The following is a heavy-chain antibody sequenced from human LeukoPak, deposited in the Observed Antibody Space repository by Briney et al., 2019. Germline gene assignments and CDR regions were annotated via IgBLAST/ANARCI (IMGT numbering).Heavy chain of an antibody. D-gene: IGHD5-12*01. J-gene: IGHJ4*02. CDR1: GVSINAYY. V-gene: IGHV4-59*08. CDR3: ACMLATTRGADY. Sequence: SETLSLTCTVSGVSINAYYWSWIRQSPGKGLEWIGYIYYSGVTNHNPSLKSRVTISVDTSKTHFSLDLRSVTAADTAVYYCACMLATTRGADYWGQGTLVTVSS. CDR2: IYYSGVT.